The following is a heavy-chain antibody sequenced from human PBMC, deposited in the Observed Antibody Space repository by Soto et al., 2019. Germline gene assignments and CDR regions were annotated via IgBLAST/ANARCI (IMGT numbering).Heavy chain of an antibody. CDR1: GGSVNSADSY. Sequence: QVQLQESGPGLVKPSQTLSLTCTVSGGSVNSADSYWSWIRQPPGKGLEWIGYISYSGHTYYNPSLKSRVTLPVDTANNQFSLKLSSVTDADTAVYYCARVPPYSSGFGGFDWWGQGTLATVSS. J-gene: IGHJ4*02. D-gene: IGHD6-19*01. CDR2: ISYSGHT. V-gene: IGHV4-30-4*01. CDR3: ARVPPYSSGFGGFDW.